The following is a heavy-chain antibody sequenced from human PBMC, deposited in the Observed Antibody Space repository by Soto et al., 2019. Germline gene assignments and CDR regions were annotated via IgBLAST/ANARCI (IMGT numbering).Heavy chain of an antibody. CDR1: GFTFSSYA. V-gene: IGHV3-23*01. D-gene: IGHD6-13*01. Sequence: HPGGSLRLSCAASGFTFSSYAMSWVRQAPGKGLEWVSAISGSGGSTYYADSVKGRFTISRDNSKNTLYLQMNSLRAEDTAVYYCAKDLLYSPFIAAAEGPNWGQGTLVTVSS. J-gene: IGHJ4*02. CDR2: ISGSGGST. CDR3: AKDLLYSPFIAAAEGPN.